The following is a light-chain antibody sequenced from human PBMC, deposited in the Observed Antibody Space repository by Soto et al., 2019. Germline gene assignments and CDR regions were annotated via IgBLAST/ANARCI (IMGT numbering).Light chain of an antibody. CDR1: SGHRSYA. V-gene: IGLV4-69*01. CDR2: IYSDGSH. Sequence: QPVLTQSPSASASLGASVKLACTLSSGHRSYAIAWHQLQPEKGPRYLMRIYSDGSHIEADGVPDRFSGSTSGAERYLTISSLQSEDEADYYCQTWGTGTSWVFGGGTKLTVL. CDR3: QTWGTGTSWV. J-gene: IGLJ3*02.